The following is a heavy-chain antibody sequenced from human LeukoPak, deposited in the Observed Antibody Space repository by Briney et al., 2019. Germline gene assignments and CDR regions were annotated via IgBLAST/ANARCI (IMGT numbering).Heavy chain of an antibody. CDR2: ITSSSSTI. CDR1: GFTFSGYY. D-gene: IGHD3-9*01. J-gene: IGHJ1*01. Sequence: GGSLRLSCAASGFTFSGYYMSWIRQAPGKGLEWVSYITSSSSTIYYADSVKGRFTISRDNAKNSLYLQMNSLRAEDTAVYYCARDGHYDILTGYFQDWGQGTLVTVSS. V-gene: IGHV3-11*01. CDR3: ARDGHYDILTGYFQD.